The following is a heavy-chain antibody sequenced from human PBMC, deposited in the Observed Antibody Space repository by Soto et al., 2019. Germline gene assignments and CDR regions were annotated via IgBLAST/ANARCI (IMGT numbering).Heavy chain of an antibody. J-gene: IGHJ6*02. CDR2: ISAYNGNT. Sequence: GAPVKVYWRASGYGFTSCGISWVRQAPGQGLGWMGWISAYNGNTNYAQKLQGRVTMTTDPSTSTAYMELRSLRSDDTAVYYCARFSALLWFGEFPNYYYYGMDVWGQGTTVTVSS. D-gene: IGHD3-10*01. CDR3: ARFSALLWFGEFPNYYYYGMDV. CDR1: GYGFTSCG. V-gene: IGHV1-18*01.